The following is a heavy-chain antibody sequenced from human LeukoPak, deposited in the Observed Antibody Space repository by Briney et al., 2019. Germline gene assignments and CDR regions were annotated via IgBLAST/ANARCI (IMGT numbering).Heavy chain of an antibody. V-gene: IGHV3-7*01. CDR1: GFTFSSYW. D-gene: IGHD3-9*01. CDR2: IKQDGSEK. CDR3: ARETREKYYDILTGYQGNYYYYGMDV. J-gene: IGHJ6*02. Sequence: GGSLRLSCAASGFTFSSYWMSWVRQAPGKGLEWVANIKQDGSEKYYVDSVKGRFTISRDNAKNSLYLQMNSLRAEDTAVYYCARETREKYYDILTGYQGNYYYYGMDVWGQGTTVTVSS.